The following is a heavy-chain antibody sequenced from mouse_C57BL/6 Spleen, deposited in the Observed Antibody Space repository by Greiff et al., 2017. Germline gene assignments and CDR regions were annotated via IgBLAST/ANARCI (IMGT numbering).Heavy chain of an antibody. D-gene: IGHD1-1*01. Sequence: QVQLQQPGAELVRPGSSVKLSCKASGYTFTSYWMHWVKQRPIQGLEWIGNIDPSDSETHYNQKFKDKATLTGDKSSSTAYMQISSLTSEDAAVYYCARAGYGRSRDFDDWGKGTTVTVSS. CDR3: ARAGYGRSRDFDD. CDR2: IDPSDSET. V-gene: IGHV1-52*01. J-gene: IGHJ1*03. CDR1: GYTFTSYW.